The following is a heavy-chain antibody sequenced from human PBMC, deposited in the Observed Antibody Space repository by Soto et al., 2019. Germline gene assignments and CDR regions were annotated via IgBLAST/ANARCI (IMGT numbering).Heavy chain of an antibody. V-gene: IGHV3-30-3*01. D-gene: IGHD3-3*01. J-gene: IGHJ4*02. CDR2: ISYDGSNR. CDR3: ARGRGDFWNGYYPY. CDR1: AFTFSSYP. Sequence: QVQLVESGGGVVQPGRSLRLSCAASAFTFSSYPMHWVRQAPGKGLEWVAVISYDGSNRYYADSVKGRFTISRDNSKSTLYLQMNSLRPEDTAVYYCARGRGDFWNGYYPYWGQGTLVTVSS.